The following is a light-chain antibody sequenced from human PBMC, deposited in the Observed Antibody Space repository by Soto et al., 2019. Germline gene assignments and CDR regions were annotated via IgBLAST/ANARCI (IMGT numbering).Light chain of an antibody. CDR2: AAS. J-gene: IGKJ1*01. CDR1: QGIGND. Sequence: DIQMTQSPSSLSASVGDRVTITCRASQGIGNDLGWYQQKPGTAPKRLIYAASSLQGGVPSRFSGSGSGTEFTLTINSLQPEDFATYYCLQHNSFPWAFGQGTKVEIK. CDR3: LQHNSFPWA. V-gene: IGKV1-17*01.